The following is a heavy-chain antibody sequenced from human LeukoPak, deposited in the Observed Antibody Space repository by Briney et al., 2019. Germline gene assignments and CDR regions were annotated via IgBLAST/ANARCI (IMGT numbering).Heavy chain of an antibody. CDR2: ISSSGGST. CDR3: ATRRYDSSGFDH. Sequence: GGSLRLSCAASGFTFSTYAMSWVRQAPGKGLEWVSAISSSGGSTYYADSVKGRFTISRDNSKNTLYLQMNSLRAEDTAVYYCATRRYDSSGFDHWGQGTLVTLSS. J-gene: IGHJ4*02. CDR1: GFTFSTYA. V-gene: IGHV3-23*01. D-gene: IGHD3-22*01.